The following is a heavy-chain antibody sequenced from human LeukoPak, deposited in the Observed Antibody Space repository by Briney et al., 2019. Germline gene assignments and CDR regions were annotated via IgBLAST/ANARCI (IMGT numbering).Heavy chain of an antibody. Sequence: ASVKVSCKASGYTFTGYYMHWVRQAPGQGLEWMGRINPNSGGTNYAQKFQGRVTMTRDTSISTAYMELSSLRSEDTAVYYCARRSSGWRYNWFDPWGQGTLVTVSS. J-gene: IGHJ5*02. CDR3: ARRSSGWRYNWFDP. V-gene: IGHV1-2*06. CDR2: INPNSGGT. D-gene: IGHD6-19*01. CDR1: GYTFTGYY.